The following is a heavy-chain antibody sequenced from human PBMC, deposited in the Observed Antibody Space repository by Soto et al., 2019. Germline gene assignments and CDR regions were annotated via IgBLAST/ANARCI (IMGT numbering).Heavy chain of an antibody. CDR1: GGSISSYY. D-gene: IGHD3-22*01. Sequence: SETLSLTCTVSGGSISSYYWSWIRQPPGKGLEWIGYIYYSGSTYYNPSLKSRVTISVDTSKNQFALKLNSVTAADTAVYYCARHEGGYDSSFDYWGQGTLVTVSS. V-gene: IGHV4-59*08. CDR2: IYYSGST. J-gene: IGHJ4*02. CDR3: ARHEGGYDSSFDY.